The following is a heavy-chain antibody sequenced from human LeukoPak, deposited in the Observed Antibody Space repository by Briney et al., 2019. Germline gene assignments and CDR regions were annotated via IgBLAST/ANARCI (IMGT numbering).Heavy chain of an antibody. J-gene: IGHJ4*02. CDR1: GDSISSGDYY. D-gene: IGHD3/OR15-3a*01. Sequence: PSETLSLTCTVSGDSISSGDYYWSWIRQPAGKGLEWIGRISSSGSTNYNPSLKSRVTISVDTSKNQFSLKLSSVTAADTAVYFCARQTGSGLFILPGGQGTLVTVSS. CDR2: ISSSGST. V-gene: IGHV4-61*02. CDR3: ARQTGSGLFILP.